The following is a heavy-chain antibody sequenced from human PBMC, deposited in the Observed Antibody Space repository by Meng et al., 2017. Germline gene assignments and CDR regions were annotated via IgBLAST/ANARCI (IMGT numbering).Heavy chain of an antibody. D-gene: IGHD3-10*01. CDR2: INPNSGGT. Sequence: QVELVKFGAEVKKPGASVKVSCKASGYTFTGYYMHWVRQAPGQGLEWMGRINPNSGGTNYAQKFQGRVTMTRDTSISTAYMELSRLRSDDTAVYYCASELNTYGSGSYAYWGQGTLVTVSS. J-gene: IGHJ4*02. CDR1: GYTFTGYY. CDR3: ASELNTYGSGSYAY. V-gene: IGHV1-2*06.